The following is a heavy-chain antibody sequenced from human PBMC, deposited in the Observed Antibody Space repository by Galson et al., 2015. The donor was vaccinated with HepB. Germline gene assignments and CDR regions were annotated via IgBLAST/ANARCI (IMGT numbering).Heavy chain of an antibody. J-gene: IGHJ4*02. CDR3: AREGGHDSSGRDFDY. D-gene: IGHD3-22*01. CDR1: GGSISSYY. Sequence: LTCTVSGGSISSYYWSWIRQPPGKGLEWIGYIYYSGSTNYNPSLKSRVTISVDTPKNQFSLKLSSVTAADTAVYYCAREGGHDSSGRDFDYWGQGTLVTVSS. CDR2: IYYSGST. V-gene: IGHV4-59*01.